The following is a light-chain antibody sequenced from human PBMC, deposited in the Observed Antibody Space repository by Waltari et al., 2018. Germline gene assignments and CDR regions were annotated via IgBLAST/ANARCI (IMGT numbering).Light chain of an antibody. CDR1: SSDVGGYNY. Sequence: QSALTQPPSASGSPGQSVTISCTGTSSDVGGYNYVSWYQQHPGKAPKLIIFEVNKRPSRVPDRFSGSQSGNTASLTVAGLQPEDEADYYCSSYAGSGGVFGTGTKVTVL. CDR3: SSYAGSGGV. V-gene: IGLV2-8*01. CDR2: EVN. J-gene: IGLJ1*01.